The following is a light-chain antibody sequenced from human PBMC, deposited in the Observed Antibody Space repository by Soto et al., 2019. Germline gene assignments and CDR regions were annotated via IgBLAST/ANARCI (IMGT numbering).Light chain of an antibody. J-gene: IGKJ1*01. Sequence: DIQMTQSPSSLSASVGDRVTVTCRASQSIDTYLNWYQQRPGQAPKLLIYVASTLQSGVPSRFSGSGSGTHFTLTISSLQPEDFATYYCQQNQDNPPTFGQGTRVERK. CDR2: VAS. CDR3: QQNQDNPPT. V-gene: IGKV1-39*01. CDR1: QSIDTY.